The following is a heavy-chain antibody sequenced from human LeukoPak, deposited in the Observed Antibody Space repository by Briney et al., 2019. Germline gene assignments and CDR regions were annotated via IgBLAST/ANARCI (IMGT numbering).Heavy chain of an antibody. Sequence: SETLSLTCTVSGGSISSYYWSWIRQPPGKGLEWIGYIYYSGGTNYNPSLKSRVTISVDTSKNQFSLKLSSVTAADTAVYYCARSVAAAGTARFDYWGQGTLVSVSS. CDR3: ARSVAAAGTARFDY. J-gene: IGHJ4*02. D-gene: IGHD6-13*01. CDR2: IYYSGGT. CDR1: GGSISSYY. V-gene: IGHV4-59*01.